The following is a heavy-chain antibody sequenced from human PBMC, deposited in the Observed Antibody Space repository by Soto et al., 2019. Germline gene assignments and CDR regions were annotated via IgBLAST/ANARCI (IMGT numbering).Heavy chain of an antibody. D-gene: IGHD2-15*01. V-gene: IGHV1-18*01. Sequence: ASVKVSCKASGYTFTSYGISWVRQAPGQGLEWMGWISAYNGNTNYAQKLQGRVTMTTDTSTSTAYMELRSLRSDDTAVYYCARERRAATGQNYDAFDIWGQGTRVTVS. CDR3: ARERRAATGQNYDAFDI. J-gene: IGHJ3*02. CDR1: GYTFTSYG. CDR2: ISAYNGNT.